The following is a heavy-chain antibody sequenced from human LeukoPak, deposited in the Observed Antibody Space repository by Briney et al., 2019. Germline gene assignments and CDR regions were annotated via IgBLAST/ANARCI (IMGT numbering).Heavy chain of an antibody. CDR3: ATLGYCSSTSCPRWFDP. Sequence: ASVKVSCKASGYTFTSYYMHWVRQAPGQGLGWMGIINPSGGSTSYAQKFQGRVTMTRDTSTSTVYMELSSLRSEDTAVYYCATLGYCSSTSCPRWFDPWGQGTLVTVSS. CDR1: GYTFTSYY. D-gene: IGHD2-2*01. V-gene: IGHV1-46*01. CDR2: INPSGGST. J-gene: IGHJ5*02.